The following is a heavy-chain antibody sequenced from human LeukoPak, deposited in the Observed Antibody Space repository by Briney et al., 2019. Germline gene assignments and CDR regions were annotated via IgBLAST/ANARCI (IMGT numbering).Heavy chain of an antibody. V-gene: IGHV3-7*01. CDR1: GFTFSTYW. CDR3: AKGGHYNFDY. D-gene: IGHD4-11*01. Sequence: GGSLRLSCAASGFTFSTYWMKWVRQTPGKGLEWVASIKEDGSDKYYVDSVKGRFSISRDNAKNSLYLQMNSLRTEDTAVYYCAKGGHYNFDYWGQGTLVTVSS. CDR2: IKEDGSDK. J-gene: IGHJ4*02.